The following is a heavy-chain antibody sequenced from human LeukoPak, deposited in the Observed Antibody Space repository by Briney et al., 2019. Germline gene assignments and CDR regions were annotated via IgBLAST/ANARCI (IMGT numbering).Heavy chain of an antibody. D-gene: IGHD2-21*02. V-gene: IGHV1-46*01. CDR1: GGSFSSYA. CDR2: INPSGGST. CDR3: AREVHCGGDCYYFDY. Sequence: GASVKVSCKASGGSFSSYAISWVRQAPGQGLEWMGIINPSGGSTSYAQKFQGRVTMTRDTSTSTIYMELSSLRSEDTAVYYCAREVHCGGDCYYFDYWGQGTLVTVSS. J-gene: IGHJ4*02.